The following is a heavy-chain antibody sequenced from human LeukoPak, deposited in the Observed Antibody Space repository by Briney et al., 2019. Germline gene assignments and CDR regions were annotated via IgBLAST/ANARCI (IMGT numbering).Heavy chain of an antibody. Sequence: KPSETLSLTCTVSGGSISSGSYYWSWIRQPAGKGLEWIGRIYTSGSTNYNPSLKSRVTISVDTSKNQFSLKLSSVTAADTAVYYCARDRYYGSGSPWFDPWGQGTLVTVSS. J-gene: IGHJ5*02. CDR3: ARDRYYGSGSPWFDP. CDR2: IYTSGST. V-gene: IGHV4-61*02. D-gene: IGHD3-10*01. CDR1: GGSISSGSYY.